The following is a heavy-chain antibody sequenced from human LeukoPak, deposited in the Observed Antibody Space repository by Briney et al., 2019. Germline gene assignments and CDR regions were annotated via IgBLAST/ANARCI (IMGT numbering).Heavy chain of an antibody. D-gene: IGHD2-2*01. V-gene: IGHV3-11*01. CDR1: GFTLSDYY. Sequence: GGSLRLSCAASGFTLSDYYMSWIRQAPGKGLEWVSYISSSGSTIYYADSVKGRFTISRDNAKNSLYLQMNSLRAADTAVYYCASLGYCSSTSCPYYYYGMEVWGQGTTVTVSS. J-gene: IGHJ6*02. CDR2: ISSSGSTI. CDR3: ASLGYCSSTSCPYYYYGMEV.